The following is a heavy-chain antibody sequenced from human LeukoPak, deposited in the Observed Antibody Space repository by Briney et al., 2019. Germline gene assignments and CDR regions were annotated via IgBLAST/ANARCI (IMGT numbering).Heavy chain of an antibody. V-gene: IGHV1-2*02. D-gene: IGHD3-3*01. Sequence: ASVKVSCKASGYTFTGYYMHWVRQAPGQGLEWMGWINPNSGGTNYAQKFQGRVTMTTDTSTSTAYMELRSLRSDDTAVYYCARDSQITIFGVVIREAPDYWGQGTLVTVSS. CDR3: ARDSQITIFGVVIREAPDY. CDR2: INPNSGGT. J-gene: IGHJ4*02. CDR1: GYTFTGYY.